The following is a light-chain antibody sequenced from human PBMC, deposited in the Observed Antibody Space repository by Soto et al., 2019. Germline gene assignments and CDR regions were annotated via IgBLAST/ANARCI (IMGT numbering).Light chain of an antibody. CDR1: QAVDRKF. CDR2: GAS. Sequence: EIVLTQSPGTLSLSPGETATLSCRASQAVDRKFLAWYQKSPGQAPRLLIFGASLRATGVPDRFSGGGSGTDFSLTISRVGPEDFSVYYCQHYSISPPVTCGQGTRLDI. J-gene: IGKJ5*01. CDR3: QHYSISPPVT. V-gene: IGKV3-20*01.